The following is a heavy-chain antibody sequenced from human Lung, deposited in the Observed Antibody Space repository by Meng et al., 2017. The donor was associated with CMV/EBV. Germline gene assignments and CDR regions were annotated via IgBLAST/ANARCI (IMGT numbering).Heavy chain of an antibody. CDR1: GFTLSRYD. J-gene: IGHJ6*01. CDR2: IGSRGDT. CDR3: GRKIPVSGMDV. V-gene: IGHV3-13*01. Sequence: GGSLRLSCAASGFTLSRYDIHWARQATGKGLEWVSGIGSRGDTHYADSVKGRFTISRENAKNSVYLQVNSVRAGDTAVYYCGRKIPVSGMDVWGQGNMVTVSS. D-gene: IGHD1-26*01.